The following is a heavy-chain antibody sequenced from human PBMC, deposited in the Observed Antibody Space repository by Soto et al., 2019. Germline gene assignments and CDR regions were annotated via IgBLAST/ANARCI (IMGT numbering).Heavy chain of an antibody. CDR2: IMPIFRTA. CDR3: ARDKDRPQLGVNYYYIMDV. V-gene: IGHV1-69*12. CDR1: GGSFSTAA. J-gene: IGHJ6*03. D-gene: IGHD3-3*02. Sequence: QVQVVQSGAEVKKPGSSVKVSCKASGGSFSTAAISWVRQAPGQGLEWMGGIMPIFRTADYAQKFQGRVTITEYESTSTVYLELSSLRSEATAVYYCARDKDRPQLGVNYYYIMDVWGKGTTVTFSS.